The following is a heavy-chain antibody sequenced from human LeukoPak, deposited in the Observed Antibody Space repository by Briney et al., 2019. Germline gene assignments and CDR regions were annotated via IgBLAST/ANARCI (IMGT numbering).Heavy chain of an antibody. Sequence: SETLSLTCTVSGGSISSSSDYWGWIRQPPGEGLEWIGTIYYSGGTYYNPSLKSRVTISVDTSKNQFSLKLSSVTAADTSVYYCARQGSSWYYFDYWGQGTLVTVSS. CDR2: IYYSGGT. D-gene: IGHD6-13*01. CDR3: ARQGSSWYYFDY. CDR1: GGSISSSSDY. J-gene: IGHJ4*02. V-gene: IGHV4-39*01.